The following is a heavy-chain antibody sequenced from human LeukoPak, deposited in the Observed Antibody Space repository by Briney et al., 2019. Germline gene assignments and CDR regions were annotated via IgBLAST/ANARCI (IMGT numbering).Heavy chain of an antibody. D-gene: IGHD6-13*01. V-gene: IGHV4-34*01. J-gene: IGHJ4*02. Sequence: SETLSLTRTVHGEFFGGSYWNWIRQSPGKGLEWIGEINHSGNTNYNPSLKSRVTISVDTSQKQFSLRLSSVTAADTAVYYCARGLYLTTRGGAAAGFLDYWGQGTLVTVSS. CDR2: INHSGNT. CDR3: ARGLYLTTRGGAAAGFLDY. CDR1: GEFFGGSY.